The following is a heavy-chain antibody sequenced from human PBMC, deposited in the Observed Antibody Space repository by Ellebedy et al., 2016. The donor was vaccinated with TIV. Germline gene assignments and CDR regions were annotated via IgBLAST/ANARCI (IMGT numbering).Heavy chain of an antibody. Sequence: GESLKISCAASGFTFSDHLMDWVRQAPGKGLEWVARTRSKVSGYTVEYAASVKGRFTISRDDSKNSLYLQMNSLRAEDTAVYYCARRVAGKASFDYWGQGTLVTVSS. CDR3: ARRVAGKASFDY. CDR1: GFTFSDHL. D-gene: IGHD6-19*01. J-gene: IGHJ4*02. V-gene: IGHV3-72*01. CDR2: TRSKVSGYTV.